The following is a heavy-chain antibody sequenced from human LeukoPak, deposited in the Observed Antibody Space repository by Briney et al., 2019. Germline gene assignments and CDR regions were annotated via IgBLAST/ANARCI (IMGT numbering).Heavy chain of an antibody. Sequence: GGPLRLSCAASGFTFSSYWMSWVRQAPGKGLEWVANIKQDGSEKYYVDSVKGRFTISGDNAKNSLYLQMNSLRAEDTAVYYCARDTGIAAFDIWGQGTMVTVSS. J-gene: IGHJ3*02. D-gene: IGHD6-13*01. V-gene: IGHV3-7*01. CDR1: GFTFSSYW. CDR3: ARDTGIAAFDI. CDR2: IKQDGSEK.